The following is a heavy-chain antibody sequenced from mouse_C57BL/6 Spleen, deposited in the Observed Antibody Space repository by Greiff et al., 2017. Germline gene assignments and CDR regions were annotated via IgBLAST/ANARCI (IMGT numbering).Heavy chain of an antibody. J-gene: IGHJ2*01. V-gene: IGHV14-1*01. Sequence: VLLQQSGAELVRPGASVKLSCTASGFNIKDYYMHWVKQRPEQGLEWIGRIDPEDGDTEYAPKCQGKATMTADTSSNTAYLQLSSLTSEATAVYYCTRPGTVMEGYWGQGTTLTVSS. CDR1: GFNIKDYY. CDR3: TRPGTVMEGY. CDR2: IDPEDGDT. D-gene: IGHD2-10*02.